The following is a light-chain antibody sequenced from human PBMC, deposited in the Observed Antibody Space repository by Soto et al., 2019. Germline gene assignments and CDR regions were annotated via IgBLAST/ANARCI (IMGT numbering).Light chain of an antibody. J-gene: IGLJ1*01. Sequence: QSALTQPASVSGSPGQSITISCTGTSSDVGSYNLVSWYQQHPGKAPKLMIYEGSKRPSGVSNRFSGSKSGNTASLTISGLQAEDEADYYCSSYTSSSTHVFGTGTKVTDL. CDR2: EGS. V-gene: IGLV2-14*02. CDR3: SSYTSSSTHV. CDR1: SSDVGSYNL.